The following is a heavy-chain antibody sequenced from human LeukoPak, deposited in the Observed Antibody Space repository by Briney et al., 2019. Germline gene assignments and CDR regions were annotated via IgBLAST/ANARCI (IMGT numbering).Heavy chain of an antibody. J-gene: IGHJ4*02. V-gene: IGHV1-69*05. CDR2: IIPIFGTA. Sequence: VASVKVSCKASGGTFSSYAISWVRQAPGQGLEWMGGIIPIFGTANYAQKFQGRVTMTTDTSTSTAYMELRSLRSDDTAVYYCAREGYYDTPDYFDYWGQGTLVTVSS. CDR1: GGTFSSYA. D-gene: IGHD3-9*01. CDR3: AREGYYDTPDYFDY.